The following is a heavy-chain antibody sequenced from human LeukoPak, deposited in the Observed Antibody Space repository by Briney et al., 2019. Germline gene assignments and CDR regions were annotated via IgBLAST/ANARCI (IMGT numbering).Heavy chain of an antibody. CDR2: ISYDGSNK. Sequence: GGSLRLSCAASGFTFSSYAMHWVRQAPGKGLEWVAVISYDGSNKYYADSVKGRFTISRDNSKNTVYLQMNSLRAEDTAVYYCAKDPTHFRVWDDYDNTRLNYWGQGTLVTVSS. CDR1: GFTFSSYA. CDR3: AKDPTHFRVWDDYDNTRLNY. J-gene: IGHJ4*02. D-gene: IGHD3-22*01. V-gene: IGHV3-30*04.